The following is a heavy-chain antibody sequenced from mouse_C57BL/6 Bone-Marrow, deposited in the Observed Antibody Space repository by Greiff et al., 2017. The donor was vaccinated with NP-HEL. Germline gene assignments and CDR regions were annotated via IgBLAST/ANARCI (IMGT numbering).Heavy chain of an antibody. CDR3: TLDGYYVTY. CDR2: IRNKANNHAT. D-gene: IGHD2-3*01. Sequence: EVMLVESGGGLVQPGGSMKLSCAASGFTFSDAWMDWVRQSPETGLEWVAEIRNKANNHATYYAESVKGSFTISRDDSKSSVYLQMNILRAEDTGSYYCTLDGYYVTYWGQGTLVTVSA. CDR1: GFTFSDAW. V-gene: IGHV6-6*01. J-gene: IGHJ3*01.